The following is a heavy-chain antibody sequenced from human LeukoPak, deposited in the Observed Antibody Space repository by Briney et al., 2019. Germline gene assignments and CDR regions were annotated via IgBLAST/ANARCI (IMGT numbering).Heavy chain of an antibody. Sequence: ASVKVSCKASGYTFTNYDINWVRQASGQGLEWMGWMSPDSGKTGYAQSFQGRITLTRDTSISTAYMELSSLRSEDTAAYYCARNLYGTGDFESWGQGTLVTVSS. CDR3: ARNLYGTGDFES. CDR1: GYTFTNYD. D-gene: IGHD1-7*01. J-gene: IGHJ4*02. V-gene: IGHV1-8*01. CDR2: MSPDSGKT.